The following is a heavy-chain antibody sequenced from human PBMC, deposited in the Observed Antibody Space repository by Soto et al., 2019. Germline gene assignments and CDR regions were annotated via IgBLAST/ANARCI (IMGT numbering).Heavy chain of an antibody. CDR3: ALVETGSVDY. D-gene: IGHD3-10*01. J-gene: IGHJ4*02. CDR2: VDRNGVEE. Sequence: EVQLVESGGGVVRPGGSLRLSCAASGFSFADDYGMIWVRQAPGKGLEWVSGVDRNGVEEGYADSVRGRFTITRDNAQMSLFPQMTSLRVDDTVFYYCALVETGSVDYWGQGTLVTVSS. V-gene: IGHV3-20*04. CDR1: GFSFADDYG.